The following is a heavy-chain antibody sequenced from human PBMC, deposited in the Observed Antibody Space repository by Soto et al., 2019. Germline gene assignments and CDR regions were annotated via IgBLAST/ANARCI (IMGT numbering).Heavy chain of an antibody. CDR3: VYDSSGYYRADH. D-gene: IGHD3-22*01. V-gene: IGHV1-8*01. Sequence: GASVKVSCKASGYTFTSYDINWVRQATGQGLEWMGWMNPNSGNTGYAQKFQGRVTMTRNTSISTAYMELSSLRSEDTAVYYCVYDSSGYYRADHWGQGTLVTVS. CDR1: GYTFTSYD. J-gene: IGHJ5*02. CDR2: MNPNSGNT.